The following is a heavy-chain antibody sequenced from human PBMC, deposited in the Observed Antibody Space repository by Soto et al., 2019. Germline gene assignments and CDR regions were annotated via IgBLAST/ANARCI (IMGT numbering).Heavy chain of an antibody. CDR2: INAYNGNT. CDR3: AMVDVYVTPSPQDV. V-gene: IGHV1-18*01. CDR1: GYSFTRYG. J-gene: IGHJ6*02. D-gene: IGHD3-16*01. Sequence: QVQLVQSGAEVKNPGASVKVSCKASGYSFTRYGIAWARQAPGQGLEWMGWINAYNGNTNYAQNLQGRLTLTTDTSTTTAYMELGSLRSNDPAIYYCAMVDVYVTPSPQDVWGQGTTVTVSS.